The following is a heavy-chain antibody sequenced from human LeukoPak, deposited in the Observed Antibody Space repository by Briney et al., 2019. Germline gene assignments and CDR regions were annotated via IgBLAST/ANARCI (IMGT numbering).Heavy chain of an antibody. CDR2: IGNSGAYI. D-gene: IGHD2-2*01. CDR3: ARDCSSTKCPSLGY. J-gene: IGHJ4*02. CDR1: GFTVRNNY. V-gene: IGHV3-21*01. Sequence: GGSLRLSCAASGFTVRNNYMSWIRQAPGKGLEWISTIGNSGAYIYYADSVKGRFTISRDNAKNSLYLQMNSLRAEDTAVYCCARDCSSTKCPSLGYWGQGTLVTVSS.